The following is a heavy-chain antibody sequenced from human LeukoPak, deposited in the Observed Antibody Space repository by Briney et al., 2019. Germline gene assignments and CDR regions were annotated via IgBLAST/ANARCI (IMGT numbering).Heavy chain of an antibody. V-gene: IGHV1-69*13. CDR1: GGTFSSYA. J-gene: IGHJ4*02. Sequence: SVKVSCKASGGTFSSYAISWVRQAPGQGLEWMGGIIPIFGTANYAQKFQGRVTITADESMSTAYMELSSLRSEDTAVYYCARDSSGWYCLDYWGQGTLVTVSS. CDR2: IIPIFGTA. D-gene: IGHD6-19*01. CDR3: ARDSSGWYCLDY.